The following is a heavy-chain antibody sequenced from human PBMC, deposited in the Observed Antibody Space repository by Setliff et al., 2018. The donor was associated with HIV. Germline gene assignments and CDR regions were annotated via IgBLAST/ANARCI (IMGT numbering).Heavy chain of an antibody. J-gene: IGHJ6*02. Sequence: GSLRLSCAASGFSFESHWMHWVRQSPGKGLVWISRISGDGTRTAYADSMKGRFTISRDNAKNSLYLQMNSLRADDTAVYFCARPTNIDTLYYGSQTFYMYYYGLDVWGQGTTVTVSS. D-gene: IGHD1-26*01. V-gene: IGHV3-74*01. CDR2: ISGDGTRT. CDR3: ARPTNIDTLYYGSQTFYMYYYGLDV. CDR1: GFSFESHW.